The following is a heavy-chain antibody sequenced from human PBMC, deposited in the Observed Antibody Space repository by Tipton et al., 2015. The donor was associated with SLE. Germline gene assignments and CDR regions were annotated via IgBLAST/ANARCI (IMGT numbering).Heavy chain of an antibody. CDR1: GGSISSGSYY. J-gene: IGHJ3*02. D-gene: IGHD6-13*01. Sequence: TLSLTCTVSGGSISSGSYYWSWIRQHPGKGLEWIGYIYYSGSTYYNPSLKSRITISVDTSKNQFSLKLTSVTAADTAVYYCATALAAAGTYAFDIWGQGTMVTVSS. CDR3: ATALAAAGTYAFDI. V-gene: IGHV4-31*03. CDR2: IYYSGST.